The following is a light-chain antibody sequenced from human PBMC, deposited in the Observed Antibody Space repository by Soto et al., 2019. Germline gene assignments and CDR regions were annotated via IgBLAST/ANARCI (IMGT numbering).Light chain of an antibody. Sequence: EKVMTQSPATLSVSPGESATLSCRASQSVDSHLAWYQQKPGQAPRLLIYGASTRATGIPARFSGSGSGTEFTLTISSLQSEDFAVYYCQQCNNWPYTFGQGTKLEIK. CDR3: QQCNNWPYT. CDR1: QSVDSH. V-gene: IGKV3-15*01. CDR2: GAS. J-gene: IGKJ2*01.